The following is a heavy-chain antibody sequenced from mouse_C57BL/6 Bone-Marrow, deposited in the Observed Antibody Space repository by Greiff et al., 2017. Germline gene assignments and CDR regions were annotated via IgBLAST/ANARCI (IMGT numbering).Heavy chain of an antibody. CDR2: INPNNGGT. Sequence: VQLQQSGPELVKPGASVKISCKASGYTFTDYYMNWVKQSHGKSLEWIGDINPNNGGTSYNQKFKGKATLTEDKSSSTAYMELRSLTSEDSAVYYCARWVFAWFAYWGQGTLVTVSA. J-gene: IGHJ3*01. V-gene: IGHV1-26*01. CDR1: GYTFTDYY. CDR3: ARWVFAWFAY.